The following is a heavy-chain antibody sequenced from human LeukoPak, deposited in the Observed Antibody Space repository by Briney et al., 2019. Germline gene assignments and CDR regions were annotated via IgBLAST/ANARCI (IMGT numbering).Heavy chain of an antibody. Sequence: ASVKVSCKASGYTFSGYYMHWVRQAPGQGLEWMGWISGDNGDTNYAQKLQGRVTMTTDTSTSTAYMELRSLRSDDTAVYYCARVGLEGYYYYYMDVWGKGTTVTVSS. J-gene: IGHJ6*03. V-gene: IGHV1-18*04. CDR3: ARVGLEGYYYYYMDV. D-gene: IGHD1-1*01. CDR1: GYTFSGYY. CDR2: ISGDNGDT.